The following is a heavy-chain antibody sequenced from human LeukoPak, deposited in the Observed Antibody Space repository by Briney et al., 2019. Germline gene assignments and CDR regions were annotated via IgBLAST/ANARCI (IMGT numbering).Heavy chain of an antibody. CDR1: GFTFSSYA. J-gene: IGHJ4*02. V-gene: IGHV3-30*04. D-gene: IGHD7-27*01. CDR2: ISYDGSNK. CDR3: ARDSWGAYYFDY. Sequence: GGSLRLSCAASGFTFSSYAMHWVRQATDKGLEWVAVISYDGSNKYYANSVKGRFTISRDNSKNTLYLQMNSLRAEDTAVYYCARDSWGAYYFDYWGQGTLVTVSS.